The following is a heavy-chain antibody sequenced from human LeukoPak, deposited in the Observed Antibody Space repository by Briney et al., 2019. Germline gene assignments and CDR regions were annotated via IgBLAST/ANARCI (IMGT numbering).Heavy chain of an antibody. Sequence: GGSLRLSCAASGFTLSDYEMNWIRQAPGKGLEWVAYISSSGRSTYYADSVKGRFTISRDNTKNSLCLQMDSLRAEDTAVYYCARDPDCSGGRSSERGLDYWGQGTLVTVSS. CDR2: ISSSGRST. CDR1: GFTLSDYE. V-gene: IGHV3-48*03. J-gene: IGHJ4*02. D-gene: IGHD2-15*01. CDR3: ARDPDCSGGRSSERGLDY.